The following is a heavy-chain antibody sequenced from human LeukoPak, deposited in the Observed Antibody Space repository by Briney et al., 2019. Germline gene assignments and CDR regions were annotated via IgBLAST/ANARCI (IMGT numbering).Heavy chain of an antibody. D-gene: IGHD3-3*01. CDR1: GGSISSSSYY. CDR3: ARPSGVFGVVIDGWFDP. J-gene: IGHJ5*02. V-gene: IGHV4-39*01. Sequence: SETLSLTCTVSGGSISSSSYYWGWIRQPPGKGLEWIGSIYYGGSTYYNPSLKSRVTISVDTSKNQFSLKLSSVTAADTAVYYCARPSGVFGVVIDGWFDPWGQGTLVTVSS. CDR2: IYYGGST.